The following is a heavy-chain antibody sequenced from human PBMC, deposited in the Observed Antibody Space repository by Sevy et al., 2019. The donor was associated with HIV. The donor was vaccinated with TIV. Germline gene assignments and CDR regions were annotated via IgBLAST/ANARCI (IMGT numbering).Heavy chain of an antibody. CDR2: IRYDGSTK. CDR1: GFTFSRYG. D-gene: IGHD5-18*01. CDR3: AKGLGMVKGALLSDDV. J-gene: IGHJ3*01. V-gene: IGHV3-30*02. Sequence: GGSLRLSCAASGFTFSRYGMHWVRQAPGKGLEWVAFIRYDGSTKYYGESVKGRFIISRDNSKDTLYLQMNSLRGDDTSLYYCAKGLGMVKGALLSDDVWGQGTMVTVSS.